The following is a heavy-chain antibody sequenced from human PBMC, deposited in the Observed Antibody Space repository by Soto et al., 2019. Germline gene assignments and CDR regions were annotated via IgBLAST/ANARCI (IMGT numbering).Heavy chain of an antibody. D-gene: IGHD3-22*01. J-gene: IGHJ4*02. V-gene: IGHV4-59*07. Sequence: SDNRSLSCTVSGGSISSYYLSLIRQPPWKGLEWIGDIYYRVTTNYNPALKSRVTMSVDTSKNQFSLKLRSVTAADTAVYYCASQRLYGSSSYPIDSWGQGTLVTVS. CDR2: IYYRVTT. CDR3: ASQRLYGSSSYPIDS. CDR1: GGSISSYY.